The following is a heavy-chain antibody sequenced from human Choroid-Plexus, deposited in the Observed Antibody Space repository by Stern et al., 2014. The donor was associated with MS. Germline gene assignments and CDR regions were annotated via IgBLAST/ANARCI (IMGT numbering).Heavy chain of an antibody. J-gene: IGHJ4*02. Sequence: QVQLQESGPGLVKPSQTLSLTCTVSGGSISSGGYYWSWIRQHPGKGLEXIGYIYYSGSTYYNPSLKSRVSISVDTSKNQFSLKLSSVTAADTAVYYCARGPPDYYDSSGYYPYWGQGTLVTVSS. D-gene: IGHD3-22*01. V-gene: IGHV4-31*03. CDR3: ARGPPDYYDSSGYYPY. CDR2: IYYSGST. CDR1: GGSISSGGYY.